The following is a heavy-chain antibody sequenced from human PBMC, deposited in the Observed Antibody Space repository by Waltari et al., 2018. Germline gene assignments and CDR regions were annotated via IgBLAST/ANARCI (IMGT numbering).Heavy chain of an antibody. CDR3: ARDTYCSSTSCPQNNWFDP. J-gene: IGHJ5*02. D-gene: IGHD2-2*01. V-gene: IGHV1-8*01. CDR1: GYTFTSYD. Sequence: QVQLVQSGAEVKKPGASVKVSCKASGYTFTSYDINWVRQATGQGLEWMGWMNPTSGNTGYAQKFQGRVTMTRNTSISTAYMELSSLRSEDTAVYYCARDTYCSSTSCPQNNWFDPWGQGTLVTVSS. CDR2: MNPTSGNT.